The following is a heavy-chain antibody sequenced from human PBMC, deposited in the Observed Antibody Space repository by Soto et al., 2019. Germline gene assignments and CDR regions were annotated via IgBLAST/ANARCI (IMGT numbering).Heavy chain of an antibody. D-gene: IGHD6-19*01. V-gene: IGHV1-2*04. Sequence: ASVKVSCKASGYTFTSYYMHWVRQAPGQGLEWMGIINPSGGSTSYAQKFQGWVTMTRDTSISTAYMELSRLRSDDTAVYYCAREYSSGRRFDYWGQGILVTVSS. CDR1: GYTFTSYY. J-gene: IGHJ4*02. CDR2: INPSGGST. CDR3: AREYSSGRRFDY.